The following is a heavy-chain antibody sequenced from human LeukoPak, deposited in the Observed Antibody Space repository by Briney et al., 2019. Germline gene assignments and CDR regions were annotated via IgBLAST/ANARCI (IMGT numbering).Heavy chain of an antibody. Sequence: TGGSLRLSCAASGFTLSSYWMSWVRQAPGKGLEWVANLKRDGSEKYYVDSVKGRFTISRDNAKNSLYLQMNSLRVEDTAVYYCVRDDGATKPCWGQGTLVTVSS. CDR1: GFTLSSYW. CDR2: LKRDGSEK. CDR3: VRDDGATKPC. J-gene: IGHJ4*02. V-gene: IGHV3-7*01. D-gene: IGHD1-26*01.